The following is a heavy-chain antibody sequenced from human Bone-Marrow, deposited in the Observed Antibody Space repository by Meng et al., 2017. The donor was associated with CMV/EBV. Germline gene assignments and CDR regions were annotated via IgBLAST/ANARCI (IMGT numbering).Heavy chain of an antibody. Sequence: GGSLRLSCAASSFTLSSYAMHWVRQAPGKGLEWVAVISYDGSDKYYADSVRGRFTISRDNSKNTLYLQMNSLRAEDTAVYYCARDQGAPRLKVRRDYYGMDVWGQGTTVTVSS. CDR2: ISYDGSDK. CDR3: ARDQGAPRLKVRRDYYGMDV. CDR1: SFTLSSYA. V-gene: IGHV3-30-3*01. D-gene: IGHD6-6*01. J-gene: IGHJ6*02.